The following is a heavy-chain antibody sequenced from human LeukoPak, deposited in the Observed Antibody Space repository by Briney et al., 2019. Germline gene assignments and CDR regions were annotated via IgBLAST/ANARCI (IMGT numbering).Heavy chain of an antibody. CDR2: VYTSGST. D-gene: IGHD6-13*01. J-gene: IGHJ5*02. CDR1: GGSISSDNYS. V-gene: IGHV4-61*02. CDR3: ARPPGIAAAWFDP. Sequence: SETLSLTCTVSGGSISSDNYSWSWIRQPAGKGLEWIGRVYTSGSTNYNPSLKSRVTISIDTSKNQFSLNVSSVTAADTAVYYCARPPGIAAAWFDPWGQGTLVTVSS.